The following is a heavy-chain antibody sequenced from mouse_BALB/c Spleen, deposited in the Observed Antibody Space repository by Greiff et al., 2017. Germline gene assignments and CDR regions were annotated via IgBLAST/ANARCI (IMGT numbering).Heavy chain of an antibody. D-gene: IGHD1-1*01. V-gene: IGHV1-80*01. CDR2: IYPGDGDT. CDR3: ALLRRYYAMDY. J-gene: IGHJ4*01. CDR1: GYAFSSYW. Sequence: QVHVKQSGAELVRPGSSVKISCKASGYAFSSYWMNWVKQRPGQGLEWIGQIYPGDGDTNYNGKFKGKATLTADKSSSTAYMQLSSLTSEDSAVYFCALLRRYYAMDYWGQGTSVTVSS.